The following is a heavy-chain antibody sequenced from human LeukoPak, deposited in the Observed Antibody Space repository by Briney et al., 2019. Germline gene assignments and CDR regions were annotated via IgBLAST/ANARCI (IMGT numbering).Heavy chain of an antibody. CDR1: GFTFSSYS. J-gene: IGHJ5*02. D-gene: IGHD4-17*01. Sequence: GGSLRLSCAASGFTFSSYSMKWVRQAPGKGLEGVSSISSSSSYIYYADSVKGRFTISRDNGKNSLYLQMNSQRAEDTAVYYCARVDGNYEQGDWFDPWGQGTLVTVSS. CDR2: ISSSSSYI. CDR3: ARVDGNYEQGDWFDP. V-gene: IGHV3-21*01.